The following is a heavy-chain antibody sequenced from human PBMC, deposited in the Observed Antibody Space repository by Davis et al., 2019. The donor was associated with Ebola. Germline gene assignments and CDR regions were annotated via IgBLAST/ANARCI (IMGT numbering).Heavy chain of an antibody. CDR2: ISSSSSYI. V-gene: IGHV3-21*01. CDR1: GFTVSSNY. D-gene: IGHD6-6*01. CDR3: AKGWVRVAALLFDY. J-gene: IGHJ4*02. Sequence: GESLKISCAASGFTVSSNYMNWVRQAPGKGLAWVSSISSSSSYIYYADSVKGRFTISRDNAKNSLYLQMNSLRAEDTAVYYCAKGWVRVAALLFDYWGQGTLVTVSS.